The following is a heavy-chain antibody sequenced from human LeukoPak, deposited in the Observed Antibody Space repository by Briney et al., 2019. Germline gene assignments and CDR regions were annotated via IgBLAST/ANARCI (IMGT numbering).Heavy chain of an antibody. CDR2: IYYSGST. J-gene: IGHJ5*02. D-gene: IGHD1-7*01. Sequence: SETLSLTCTVSGGSISSSSYYWGWIRQPPGKGLEWIGSIYYSGSTYYNPSLKSRVTISVDTSKNQFSLKLSSVTAADTAVYYCARQGAELELRVWFDPWGQGTLVTVSS. CDR1: GGSISSSSYY. CDR3: ARQGAELELRVWFDP. V-gene: IGHV4-39*01.